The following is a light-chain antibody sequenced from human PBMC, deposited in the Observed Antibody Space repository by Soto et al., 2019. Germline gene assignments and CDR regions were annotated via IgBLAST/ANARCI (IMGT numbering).Light chain of an antibody. J-gene: IGKJ5*01. CDR1: QSVLHSSNTQKY. CDR3: QQYYDTPIT. V-gene: IGKV4-1*01. CDR2: WAS. Sequence: DIVLTQSPDSLAVSLGARATINCKSSQSVLHSSNTQKYLAWYQQKPGQPPKLLIYWASTRESGVPDRFSGSGSGTDFALTISSLQAEDVAVYSCQQYYDTPITFGXGKRXEXK.